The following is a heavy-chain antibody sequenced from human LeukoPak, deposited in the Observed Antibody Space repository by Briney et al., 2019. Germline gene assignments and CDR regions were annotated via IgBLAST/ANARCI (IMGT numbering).Heavy chain of an antibody. CDR2: IYWIDNK. CDR1: GFSVGTSRVR. D-gene: IGHD3-22*01. J-gene: IGHJ4*02. Sequence: SAATLAHPTPPPTLTFTFSGFSVGTSRVRVGWIRQPPGKILEWLAFIYWIDNKRYSPSLKSRVTITKDTSKNQVVLTVTNMDPVDTATYYFALDHSSAQFDYWGQGTLVTVSP. CDR3: ALDHSSAQFDY. V-gene: IGHV2-5*01.